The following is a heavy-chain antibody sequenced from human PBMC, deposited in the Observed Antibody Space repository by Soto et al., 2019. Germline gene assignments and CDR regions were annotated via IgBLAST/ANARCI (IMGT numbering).Heavy chain of an antibody. D-gene: IGHD6-19*01. V-gene: IGHV1-3*01. Sequence: ASVKVSCKASGYTFTRYAMHWVRQAPGQRLEWMGWINAGNGNTKYSQKFQGRVTITTDTSASTAYMELSSLRSEDTAVYYRARDGAVAGDSNFDYWGQGTLVTVSS. J-gene: IGHJ4*02. CDR1: GYTFTRYA. CDR2: INAGNGNT. CDR3: ARDGAVAGDSNFDY.